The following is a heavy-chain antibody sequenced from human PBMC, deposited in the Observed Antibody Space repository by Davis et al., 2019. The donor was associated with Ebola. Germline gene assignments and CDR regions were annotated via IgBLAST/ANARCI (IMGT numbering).Heavy chain of an antibody. CDR3: ARDRFFAFDF. Sequence: GESLKISCAASGFVFSDFSMNWVRQAPGKGLEWITYITKGSDAIHYADSVKGRFTVSRDNAKSSVFLQMSSLRDEDSAVYYCARDRFFAFDFWSQGVHVSVSS. J-gene: IGHJ4*02. V-gene: IGHV3-48*02. D-gene: IGHD3/OR15-3a*01. CDR2: ITKGSDAI. CDR1: GFVFSDFS.